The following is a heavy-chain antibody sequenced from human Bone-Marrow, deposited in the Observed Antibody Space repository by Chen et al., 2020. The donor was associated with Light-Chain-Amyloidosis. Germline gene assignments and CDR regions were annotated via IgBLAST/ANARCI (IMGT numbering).Heavy chain of an antibody. CDR1: GFTFSSYG. D-gene: IGHD6-13*01. CDR3: AKGGSSWYEDYYYMDV. Sequence: QVPLVESGGGVVQPGRSLRLSCAASGFTFSSYGMHWVRQAPGKGLEWVAVISYDGSNKYYADSVKGRFTISRDNSKNTLYLQMNSLRAEDTAVYYCAKGGSSWYEDYYYMDVWGKGTTVTVSS. CDR2: ISYDGSNK. V-gene: IGHV3-30*18. J-gene: IGHJ6*03.